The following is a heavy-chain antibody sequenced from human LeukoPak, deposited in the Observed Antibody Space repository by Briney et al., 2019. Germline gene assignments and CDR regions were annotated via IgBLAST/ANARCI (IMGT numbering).Heavy chain of an antibody. V-gene: IGHV3-23*01. D-gene: IGHD4-17*01. CDR2: ISASGHST. CDR3: AKGPTVTRSGWFDP. Sequence: GGSLRLSCAASGFTFNTYAVTWVRQAPGKGLEWVSGISASGHSTYYADSVKGRFTISRDNSKNTLYLQMNSLRAEDTALYYCAKGPTVTRSGWFDPWGQGTLVTVSS. CDR1: GFTFNTYA. J-gene: IGHJ5*02.